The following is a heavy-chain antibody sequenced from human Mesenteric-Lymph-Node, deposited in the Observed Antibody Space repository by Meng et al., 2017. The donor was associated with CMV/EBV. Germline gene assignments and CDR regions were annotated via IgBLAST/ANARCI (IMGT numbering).Heavy chain of an antibody. CDR2: ISSSGSTI. Sequence: GGSLRLSCAASGFTFSDYYMSWIRQAPGKGLEWVSYISSSGSTIYYADSVKGRFTISRDNAKNSLYLQMNSLRAEDTAVYYCARTIVVVPAAPVSWFDPWGQGTLVTVSS. V-gene: IGHV3-11*01. CDR1: GFTFSDYY. CDR3: ARTIVVVPAAPVSWFDP. J-gene: IGHJ5*02. D-gene: IGHD2-2*01.